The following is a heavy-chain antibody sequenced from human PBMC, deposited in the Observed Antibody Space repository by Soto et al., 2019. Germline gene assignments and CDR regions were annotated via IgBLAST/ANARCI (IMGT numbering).Heavy chain of an antibody. CDR2: IYYSGST. V-gene: IGHV4-59*08. CDR3: ARNGNDAYYDFWSGYPKYYYYMDV. D-gene: IGHD3-3*01. Sequence: PSETLSLTCTVSGGSISSFYWSWIRQPPGKGLEWIGYIYYSGSTNYNPSLKSRVTISVDTSKNQFSLKLSSVTAADTAVYYCARNGNDAYYDFWSGYPKYYYYMDVWGKGTTVTSP. J-gene: IGHJ6*03. CDR1: GGSISSFY.